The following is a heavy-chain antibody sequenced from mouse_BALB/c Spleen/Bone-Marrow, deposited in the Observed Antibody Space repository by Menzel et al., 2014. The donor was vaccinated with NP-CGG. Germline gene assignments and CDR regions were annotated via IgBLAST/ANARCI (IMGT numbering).Heavy chain of an antibody. CDR1: GFSLTSYG. CDR3: AREGRGYYGSSGAAMDY. Sequence: QVQLKQSGPALVAPSQSLSISCTVSGFSLTSYGVHWVRQPPGQGLEWLGAIWAGGSTNYNSALMSRLTISKDNSKSQVFLKMKSLQTDDTAMYYCAREGRGYYGSSGAAMDYWGQGTKVTVSS. V-gene: IGHV2-9*02. D-gene: IGHD1-1*01. CDR2: IWAGGST. J-gene: IGHJ4*01.